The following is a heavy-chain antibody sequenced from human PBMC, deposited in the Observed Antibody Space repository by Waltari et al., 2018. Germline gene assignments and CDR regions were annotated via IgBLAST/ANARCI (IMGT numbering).Heavy chain of an antibody. CDR2: IIPILGIA. CDR1: GGTFSSYT. D-gene: IGHD2-2*01. Sequence: QVQLVQSGAEVKKPGSSVKVSCKASGGTFSSYTISWVRQAPGQGLEWMGRIIPILGIANYAQKFQGRVTITADKSTSTAYMELNSLRSEDTAVYYCASGQLLRYYYGMDVWGQGTTVTVSS. J-gene: IGHJ6*02. V-gene: IGHV1-69*02. CDR3: ASGQLLRYYYGMDV.